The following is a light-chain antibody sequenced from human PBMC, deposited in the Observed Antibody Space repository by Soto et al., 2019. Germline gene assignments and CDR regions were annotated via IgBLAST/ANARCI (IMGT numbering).Light chain of an antibody. J-gene: IGKJ5*01. Sequence: DIQMTQSPSTLSASVGDRVTITCRASQTIINWLAWYQQKPGKAPKLLIYKASTLEGEVPSRFSGSGSETEFTLTISSLQPDDFATYYCQQYSTYSFFGQGTRLEIK. V-gene: IGKV1-5*03. CDR3: QQYSTYSF. CDR2: KAS. CDR1: QTIINW.